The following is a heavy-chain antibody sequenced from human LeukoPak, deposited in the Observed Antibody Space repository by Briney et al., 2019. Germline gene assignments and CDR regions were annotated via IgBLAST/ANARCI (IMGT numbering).Heavy chain of an antibody. D-gene: IGHD2-21*01. CDR3: AKAPVTSCRGAYCYPFDS. CDR1: GFTLSTYA. J-gene: IGHJ4*02. CDR2: TSSSDAGT. Sequence: PGGSLRLSCAASGFTLSTYAMSWVRQTPGKGLEWVAATSSSDAGTYHADSVRGRFTISRDNSTNTLYLQMNSLRAEDAAVYFCAKAPVTSCRGAYCYPFDSWGQGTLVTVSS. V-gene: IGHV3-23*01.